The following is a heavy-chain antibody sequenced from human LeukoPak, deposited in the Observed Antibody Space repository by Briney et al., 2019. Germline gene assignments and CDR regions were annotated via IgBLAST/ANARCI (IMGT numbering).Heavy chain of an antibody. CDR2: FDPEDGET. J-gene: IGHJ3*02. D-gene: IGHD1-26*01. V-gene: IGHV1-24*01. Sequence: ASVKVSCKVSGYTLTELSMHWVRQPPGKGLEWMGGFDPEDGETIYAQKFQGRVTMTEDTSTDTAYMELSSLRSEDTAVYYCATPYSGSYSGAFDIWGQGTMVTVSS. CDR3: ATPYSGSYSGAFDI. CDR1: GYTLTELS.